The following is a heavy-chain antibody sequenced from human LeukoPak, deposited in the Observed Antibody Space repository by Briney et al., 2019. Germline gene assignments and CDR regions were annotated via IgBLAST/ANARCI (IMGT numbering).Heavy chain of an antibody. CDR3: AKCISGSYPNKPYDY. CDR1: GFTVSSNY. V-gene: IGHV3-53*01. Sequence: GGSLRLSCAASGFTVSSNYMSWVRQAPGKGLEWVSVIYSGGSTYYADSVKGRFTISRDNSKNTLYLQMNSLRAEDTAVYYCAKCISGSYPNKPYDYWGQGALVTVSS. D-gene: IGHD1-26*01. J-gene: IGHJ4*02. CDR2: IYSGGST.